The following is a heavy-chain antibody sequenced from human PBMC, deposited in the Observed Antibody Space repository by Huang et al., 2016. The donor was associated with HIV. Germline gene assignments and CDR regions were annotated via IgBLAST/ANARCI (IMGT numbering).Heavy chain of an antibody. CDR1: GFTFSTCN. J-gene: IGHJ4*02. Sequence: QVQLVESGGGAVPPGGSLRVSCAASGFTFSTCNMHWVRQYPGRGVEGVAFIRYDGSDESYADSVRGRFTISRDNSINTLYLQMNTLTAEDTAVYFCAKDHDWSFDYWGQGTLVTVSS. CDR2: IRYDGSDE. V-gene: IGHV3-30*02. D-gene: IGHD3-9*01. CDR3: AKDHDWSFDY.